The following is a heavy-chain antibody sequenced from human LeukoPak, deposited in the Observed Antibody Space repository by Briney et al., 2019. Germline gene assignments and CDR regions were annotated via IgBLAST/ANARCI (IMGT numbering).Heavy chain of an antibody. CDR3: VSQYDFWSGQSNGY. D-gene: IGHD3-3*01. V-gene: IGHV3-23*01. J-gene: IGHJ4*02. CDR2: ISGSGGST. CDR1: GFTFSSYA. Sequence: GGSLRLSCAASGFTFSSYAMSWVRQAPGKGLEWVSAISGSGGSTYYADSVKGRFTISRDNSKNTLYLQMNGLRAEDTAVYYCVSQYDFWSGQSNGYWGQGTLVTVSS.